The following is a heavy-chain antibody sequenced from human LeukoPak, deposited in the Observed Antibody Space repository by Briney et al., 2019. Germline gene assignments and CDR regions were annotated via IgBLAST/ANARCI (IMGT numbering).Heavy chain of an antibody. CDR3: ARLGYCSGGSCYYYYYMDV. CDR2: FYHGGST. D-gene: IGHD2-15*01. Sequence: SETLSLTCTVSGYSISTGYYWDWIRQPPGKGLEWIGTFYHGGSTYYNPSLKSRVTISVDTSKNQFSLKLSSVTAADTAAYYCARLGYCSGGSCYYYYYMDVWGKGTTVTVSS. CDR1: GYSISTGYY. V-gene: IGHV4-38-2*02. J-gene: IGHJ6*03.